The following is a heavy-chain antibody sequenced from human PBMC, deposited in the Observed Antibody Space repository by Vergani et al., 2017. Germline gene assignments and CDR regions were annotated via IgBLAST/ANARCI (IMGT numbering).Heavy chain of an antibody. CDR2: INAGNGNT. CDR1: GYTFTSYA. J-gene: IGHJ4*02. D-gene: IGHD6-19*01. Sequence: QVQLVQSGSELKKPGASVKVSCKASGYTFTSYAMHWVRQAPGQRLEWMGWINAGNGNTKYSQKFQGRVTITRDTSASTAYMELSSLRSEDTAVYYCARVGAVAGPYYFDYWGQGTLVTVSS. CDR3: ARVGAVAGPYYFDY. V-gene: IGHV1-3*01.